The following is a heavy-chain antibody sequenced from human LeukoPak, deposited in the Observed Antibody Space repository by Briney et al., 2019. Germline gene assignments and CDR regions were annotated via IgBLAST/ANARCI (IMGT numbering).Heavy chain of an antibody. D-gene: IGHD5-18*01. CDR1: GFTFSRYG. CDR2: ISSSSYYI. Sequence: PGGSLRLSCAASGFTFSRYGMHWVRQAPGKGLEWVASISSSSYYIYYSDSLKGRFTISRDNAKNSLYLQMNSLRAEDTALYYCARAGAAMVSYYYMDVWGKGTTVTVSS. CDR3: ARAGAAMVSYYYMDV. J-gene: IGHJ6*03. V-gene: IGHV3-21*04.